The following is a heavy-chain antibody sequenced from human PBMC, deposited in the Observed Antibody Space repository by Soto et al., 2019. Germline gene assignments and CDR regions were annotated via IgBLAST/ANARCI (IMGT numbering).Heavy chain of an antibody. V-gene: IGHV3-53*05. D-gene: IGHD3-22*01. CDR1: GFTVSSNY. CDR2: IYSGGST. J-gene: IGHJ4*02. Sequence: GGSLRLSCAASGFTVSSNYMSWVRQAPGKGLEWVSVIYSGGSTYYADSVKGRFTISRDNSKNTLYLQMNSLRAEDTAVYYCARYVVVIGPFDYWGQGTLVTVSS. CDR3: ARYVVVIGPFDY.